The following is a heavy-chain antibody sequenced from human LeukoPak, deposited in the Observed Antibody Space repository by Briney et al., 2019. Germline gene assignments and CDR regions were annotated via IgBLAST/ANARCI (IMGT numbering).Heavy chain of an antibody. J-gene: IGHJ5*02. CDR2: ISSSGSTI. CDR1: GFTFSSYA. V-gene: IGHV3-48*03. Sequence: QPGGSLRLSCAASGFTFSSYAMSWVRQAPGKGLEWVSYISSSGSTIYYADSVKGRFTISRDNAKNSLYLQMNSLRAEDTAVYYCARGAPASYYYGSGSPQGLDPWGQGTLVTVSS. CDR3: ARGAPASYYYGSGSPQGLDP. D-gene: IGHD3-10*01.